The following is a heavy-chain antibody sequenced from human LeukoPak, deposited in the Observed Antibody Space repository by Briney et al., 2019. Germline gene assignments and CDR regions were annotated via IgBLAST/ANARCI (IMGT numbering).Heavy chain of an antibody. D-gene: IGHD3-3*01. J-gene: IGHJ4*02. CDR2: IYYSGST. V-gene: IGHV4-30-4*01. CDR3: ARGNDFWSGYYIIDY. Sequence: PSQTLSLTCTVSGGSISSGDYYWSWIRQPPGKGLEWTGYIYYSGSTYYNPSLKSRVTISVDTSKNQFSLKLSSVAAADTAVYYCARGNDFWSGYYIIDYWGQGTLVTVSS. CDR1: GGSISSGDYY.